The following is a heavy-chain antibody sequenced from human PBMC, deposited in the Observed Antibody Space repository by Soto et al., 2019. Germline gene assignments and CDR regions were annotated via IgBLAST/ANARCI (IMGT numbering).Heavy chain of an antibody. CDR2: IKQDGSEK. J-gene: IGHJ5*02. D-gene: IGHD2-2*01. CDR3: ARVGVSTSKPYNWFDP. CDR1: GFTFSGYW. V-gene: IGHV3-7*01. Sequence: EVQLVESGGGLVQPGGSLRLSCAASGFTFSGYWMSWVRQAPGKGLEWVANIKQDGSEKYYVDSVKGRFTISRDNAKNSLYLQMNSLRAEDTAVYYCARVGVSTSKPYNWFDPWGQGTLVTVSS.